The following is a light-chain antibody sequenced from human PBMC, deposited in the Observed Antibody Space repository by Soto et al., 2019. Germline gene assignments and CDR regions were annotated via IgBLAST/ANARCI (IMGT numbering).Light chain of an antibody. CDR1: SSNIGSNT. J-gene: IGLJ1*01. V-gene: IGLV1-44*01. Sequence: QSVLTQPPSASGTPGQRVTISCSGSSSNIGSNTVNWYQQLPGTAPKLLIYNNNQRPSGVPDRFSGSKSGTSASLAISGLQSGDEADYYCAAWDDSLNGLVFGTGTKLTV. CDR2: NNN. CDR3: AAWDDSLNGLV.